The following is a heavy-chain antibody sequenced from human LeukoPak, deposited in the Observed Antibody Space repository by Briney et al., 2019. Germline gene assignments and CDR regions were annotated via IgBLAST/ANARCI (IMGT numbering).Heavy chain of an antibody. V-gene: IGHV1-46*01. CDR1: GYTFTSYY. D-gene: IGHD2-2*02. Sequence: ASVKVSCTASGYTFTSYYMHWVRQAPGQGLEWIGIINPSGGSTSYAQKFQGRVTMTRDMSTSTVYMELSSLRSEDTAVYYCARVPGYCSSTSCYTWFDPWGQGTLVTVSS. J-gene: IGHJ5*02. CDR2: INPSGGST. CDR3: ARVPGYCSSTSCYTWFDP.